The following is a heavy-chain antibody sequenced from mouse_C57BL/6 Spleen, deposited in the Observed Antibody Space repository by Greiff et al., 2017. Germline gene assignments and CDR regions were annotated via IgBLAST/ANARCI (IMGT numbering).Heavy chain of an antibody. V-gene: IGHV5-17*01. CDR1: GFTFSDYG. CDR2: ISSGSSTI. J-gene: IGHJ4*01. CDR3: ARPSFITTVPFYAMDY. Sequence: EVKLVESGGGLVKPGGSLKLSCAASGFTFSDYGMHWVRQAPEKGLEWVAYISSGSSTIYYADKVKGRFTISRDNAKNTLFLQMTSLRSEDTAMYYCARPSFITTVPFYAMDYWGQGTSVTVSS. D-gene: IGHD1-1*01.